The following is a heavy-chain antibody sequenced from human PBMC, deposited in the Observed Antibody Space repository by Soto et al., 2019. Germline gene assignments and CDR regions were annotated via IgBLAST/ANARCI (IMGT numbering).Heavy chain of an antibody. CDR3: AKDSKGWFGELFDF. V-gene: IGHV3-23*01. CDR2: IGSNGGSA. D-gene: IGHD3-10*01. Sequence: EVQLLESGGGLVQPGGSLRLSCAASGFSFITYAMTWVRQAPGKGLQWVSAIGSNGGSAYYTDSVKGRFNISRDNSKKMLYLQMNSLTAEDTAIYYCAKDSKGWFGELFDFWGQGTPVTVSS. J-gene: IGHJ4*02. CDR1: GFSFITYA.